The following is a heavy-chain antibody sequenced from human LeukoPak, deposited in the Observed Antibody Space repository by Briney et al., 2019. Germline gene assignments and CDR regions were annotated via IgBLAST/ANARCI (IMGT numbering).Heavy chain of an antibody. CDR2: INPNSGGT. V-gene: IGHV1-2*02. D-gene: IGHD2-8*01. Sequence: ASVKVSCKASGYTFTGYYMHWVRQAPGQGLEWMGWINPNSGGTNYAQKFQGRVTMTRDTSISTAYMELSRLRSDDTAVYYCARAEDIVLMVYAIRHPGFDYWGQGTLVTVSS. J-gene: IGHJ4*02. CDR1: GYTFTGYY. CDR3: ARAEDIVLMVYAIRHPGFDY.